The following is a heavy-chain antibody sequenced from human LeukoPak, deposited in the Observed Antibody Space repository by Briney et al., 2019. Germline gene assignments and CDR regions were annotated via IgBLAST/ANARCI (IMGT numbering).Heavy chain of an antibody. J-gene: IGHJ4*02. CDR3: ARVSRLLFDY. CDR2: IHSSETT. V-gene: IGHV4-4*07. CDR1: GGSINSDF. D-gene: IGHD2-15*01. Sequence: SETLSLTCSVSGGSINSDFWTWIRQPAGKGLEWIGRIHSSETTIYSPSLKSRVTMSLDMAKKQFSLKVTSVTAADTAVYYCARVSRLLFDYWGQGTLVTVSS.